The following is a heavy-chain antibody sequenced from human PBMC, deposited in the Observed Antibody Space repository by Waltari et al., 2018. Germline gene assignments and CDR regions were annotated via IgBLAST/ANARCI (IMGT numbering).Heavy chain of an antibody. Sequence: QLQLQESGPGLVKPSETLSLTCTVSGGSISSSSYYWGWIRQPPGKGLEWIGSIYYSGSTYDNPSLKSRVTISVDTSKNQFSLKLSSVTAADTAVYYCARGITIFGVVIIHNWFDPWGQGTLVTVSS. J-gene: IGHJ5*02. V-gene: IGHV4-39*01. CDR1: GGSISSSSYY. CDR2: IYYSGST. CDR3: ARGITIFGVVIIHNWFDP. D-gene: IGHD3-3*01.